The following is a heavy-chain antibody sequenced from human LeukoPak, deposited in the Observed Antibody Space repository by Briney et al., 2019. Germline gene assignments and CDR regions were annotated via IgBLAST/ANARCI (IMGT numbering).Heavy chain of an antibody. D-gene: IGHD2-2*01. V-gene: IGHV1-69*06. J-gene: IGHJ4*02. CDR1: GGTFSSYA. CDR2: IIPIFGTA. Sequence: SVKVSCKASGGTFSSYAISWVRQAPGQGLEWKGGIIPIFGTANYAQKFQGRVTITADKSTSTAYMELSSLRSEDTAVYYFSTQPRWDIVVVPAAPPDYWGQGTLVTVSS. CDR3: STQPRWDIVVVPAAPPDY.